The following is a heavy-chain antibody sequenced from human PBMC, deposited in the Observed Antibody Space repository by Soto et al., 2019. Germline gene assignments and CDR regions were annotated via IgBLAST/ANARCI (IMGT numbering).Heavy chain of an antibody. V-gene: IGHV3-9*01. CDR2: ISWNSGSI. D-gene: IGHD3-22*01. CDR1: GFTFDDYA. Sequence: GGSLRLSCAASGFTFDDYAMHWVRQAPGKGLEWVSGISWNSGSIGYADSVKGRFTISRDNAKNSLYLQMNSLRAEDTALYYCAKVPYYDSSGGAFDIRGQGTMVTVSS. CDR3: AKVPYYDSSGGAFDI. J-gene: IGHJ3*02.